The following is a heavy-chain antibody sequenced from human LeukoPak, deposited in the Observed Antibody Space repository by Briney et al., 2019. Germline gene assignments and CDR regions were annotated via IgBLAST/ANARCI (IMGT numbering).Heavy chain of an antibody. J-gene: IGHJ3*02. CDR3: ARGLNNRKSGRRFDVFEI. CDR1: GYSISSGYY. CDR2: IYYSGST. D-gene: IGHD3-3*01. V-gene: IGHV4-38-2*02. Sequence: SSETLSLTCTVSGYSISSGYYWGWIRQPPGKGLEWIGSIYYSGSTYYNPSLKSRVTISVDTSKNQFSLKLSSVTAADTAVYYCARGLNNRKSGRRFDVFEIWGQGTMVTVSS.